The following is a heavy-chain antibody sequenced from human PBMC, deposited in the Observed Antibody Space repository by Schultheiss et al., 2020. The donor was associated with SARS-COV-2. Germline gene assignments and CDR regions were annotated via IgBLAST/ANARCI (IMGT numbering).Heavy chain of an antibody. Sequence: SQTLSLTCTVSGGSISSYYWSWIRQPPGKGLEWIGEINHGVSTNYNPSLKSRVTISVDTSKNQFSLRLTSVTAADTAVYYCARRPHYFDYWGQGTLVTGSS. CDR3: ARRPHYFDY. CDR2: INHGVST. J-gene: IGHJ4*02. V-gene: IGHV4-34*01. CDR1: GGSISSYY.